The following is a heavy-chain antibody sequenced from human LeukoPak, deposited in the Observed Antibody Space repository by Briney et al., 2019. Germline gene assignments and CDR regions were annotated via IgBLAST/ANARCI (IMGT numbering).Heavy chain of an antibody. CDR3: ARGEEMATMVD. J-gene: IGHJ4*02. V-gene: IGHV4-39*07. D-gene: IGHD5-24*01. CDR2: IYYSGST. Sequence: PSETLSLTCTVSGGSISSSSYYWGWIRQPPGKGLEWIGSIYYSGSTYYNPSLKSRVTISVDTSKNQFSLKLSSVTAADTAVYYCARGEEMATMVDWGQGTLVTVSS. CDR1: GGSISSSSYY.